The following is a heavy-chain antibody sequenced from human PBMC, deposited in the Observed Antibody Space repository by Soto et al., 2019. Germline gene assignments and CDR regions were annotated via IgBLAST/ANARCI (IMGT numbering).Heavy chain of an antibody. V-gene: IGHV3-33*01. J-gene: IGHJ4*02. CDR3: ASQAFDY. CDR1: GFIFRDCG. Sequence: GGSLRLSCTASGFIFRDCGMQWVRQAPGKGLEWLAFIWHDESKKYYADSLKGRFTISRDNSKNTMYLQMSSPTVEDTAVYYCASQAFDYWGQGTLVTVSS. CDR2: IWHDESKK.